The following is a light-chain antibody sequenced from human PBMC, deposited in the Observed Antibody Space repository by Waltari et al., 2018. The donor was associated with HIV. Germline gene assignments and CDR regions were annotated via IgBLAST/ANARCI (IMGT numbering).Light chain of an antibody. Sequence: QSVLTQPPSASGTPGQRVNLYCSGSNSNIRSITESWYQQLPGTAPKLPIYSDEQRPPVVPDRFPGSKSGTSASLAISGLQSEDEADYYCAVWDDGLNGPEFGGGTKLTVL. CDR3: AVWDDGLNGPE. CDR1: NSNIRSIT. J-gene: IGLJ3*02. V-gene: IGLV1-44*01. CDR2: SDE.